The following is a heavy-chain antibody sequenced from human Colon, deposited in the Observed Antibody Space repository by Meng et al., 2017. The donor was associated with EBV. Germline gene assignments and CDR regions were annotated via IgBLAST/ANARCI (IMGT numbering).Heavy chain of an antibody. V-gene: IGHV4-31*03. D-gene: IGHD6-19*01. Sequence: QVRLPESGPGLVKPSQTLSLTCIVSGGSVSSGGYYWTWIRQHPGKGLEWFGHIYYSGSTFYNPSLKRRVIISIDTSKNQFSLNLRSVTAADTAVYYCARVSSGWDYFDYWGQGTLVTVSS. CDR1: GGSVSSGGYY. CDR2: IYYSGST. CDR3: ARVSSGWDYFDY. J-gene: IGHJ4*02.